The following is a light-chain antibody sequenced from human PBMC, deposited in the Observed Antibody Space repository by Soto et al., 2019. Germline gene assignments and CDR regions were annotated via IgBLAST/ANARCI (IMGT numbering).Light chain of an antibody. CDR3: CSYAVNTSPYV. J-gene: IGLJ1*01. V-gene: IGLV2-23*02. Sequence: SALTQPASVSGSSGQWITISCIGTNSDIGSYDLVSWYQQHPGKAPKLLIFEVTKRPSGVSNRFSGSKSGNTASLTISGLQVEDEGDYSCCSYAVNTSPYVFGPGKRSPP. CDR1: NSDIGSYDL. CDR2: EVT.